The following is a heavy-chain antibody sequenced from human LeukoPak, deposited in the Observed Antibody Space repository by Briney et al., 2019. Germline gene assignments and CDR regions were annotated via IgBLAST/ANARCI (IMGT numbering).Heavy chain of an antibody. CDR1: GFTSSACA. D-gene: IGHD2-21*01. Sequence: GGSLRLSCAASGFTSSACAMSWGRQAPGKGLEWVSSISPSGGSTYYADSVKGRFTISRDNSKNMLYLQMNSLRAEDTAVYYCARGFKLCDYWGQGTLVTVSS. CDR3: ARGFKLCDY. V-gene: IGHV3-23*01. CDR2: ISPSGGST. J-gene: IGHJ4*02.